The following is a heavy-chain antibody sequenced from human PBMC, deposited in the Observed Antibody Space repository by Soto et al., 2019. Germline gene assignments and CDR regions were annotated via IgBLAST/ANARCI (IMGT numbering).Heavy chain of an antibody. CDR2: VIPIFGTA. D-gene: IGHD3-22*01. CDR1: GGTFSRYA. J-gene: IGHJ6*02. Sequence: SVKVSCKASGGTFSRYAISWVRQAPGQGLEWMGGVIPIFGTAKYAQNFQGRVTITADESTSTAYMELSSLRSEDTAVYYCARGVADYYDSSGYLPPPTRYYYGMDVWGQMTTVTVSS. CDR3: ARGVADYYDSSGYLPPPTRYYYGMDV. V-gene: IGHV1-69*13.